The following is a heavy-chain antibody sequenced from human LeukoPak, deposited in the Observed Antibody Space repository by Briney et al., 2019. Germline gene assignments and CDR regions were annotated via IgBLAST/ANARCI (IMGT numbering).Heavy chain of an antibody. D-gene: IGHD3-16*01. CDR1: GFTFSSYA. CDR2: ISYDGSNK. V-gene: IGHV3-30*04. CDR3: ASLRRITYFDY. J-gene: IGHJ4*02. Sequence: PGGSLRLSCAASGFTFSSYAMHWVRQAPGKGLEWVAVISYDGSNKYYADSVKGRFTISRDNSKNTLYLQMNSLRAEDTAVYYCASLRRITYFDYWGQGTLVTVSS.